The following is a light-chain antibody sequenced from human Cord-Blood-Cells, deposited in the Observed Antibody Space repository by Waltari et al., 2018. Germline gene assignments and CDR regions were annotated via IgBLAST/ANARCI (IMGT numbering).Light chain of an antibody. CDR2: GAF. V-gene: IGKV3-15*01. Sequence: ELVITHSPATLSVSLRDRATLSCRASQSVSRNLAWYQQKPGQAPRLLIYGAFTRATGIPARFSGSGSGTEFTLTISSLQSEDFAVYYCQQYNNWPWTFGQGTKVEIK. J-gene: IGKJ1*01. CDR1: QSVSRN. CDR3: QQYNNWPWT.